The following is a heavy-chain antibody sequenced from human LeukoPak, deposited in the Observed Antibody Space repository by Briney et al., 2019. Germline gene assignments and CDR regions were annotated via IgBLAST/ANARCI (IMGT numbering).Heavy chain of an antibody. D-gene: IGHD2-2*03. J-gene: IGHJ6*02. CDR3: ARDGYCSSTRCLGIYGMDV. V-gene: IGHV3-30-3*01. CDR1: GFTFSSYA. CDR2: ISYDGSNK. Sequence: PGRSLRLSCAASGFTFSSYAMHWVRQAPGKGLEWVAVISYDGSNKYYADSVKGRFTISRDNSKNTLYLQMNSLRAEDTAVYYCARDGYCSSTRCLGIYGMDVWGQGTTVTVSS.